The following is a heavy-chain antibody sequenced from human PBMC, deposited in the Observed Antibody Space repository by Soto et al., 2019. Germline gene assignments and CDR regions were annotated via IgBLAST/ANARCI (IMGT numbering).Heavy chain of an antibody. Sequence: QVQLVQSGAEVKKPGSSLKVSCKASGGTFSTYTITWVRQAPGQGLEWMGRIIPIIGIINYAQKCQGRVTISADKFTGTAYMELTGLRSDDTAVYYCAGDPDSHYNDSHASSYPWGQGTLVTVSS. CDR3: AGDPDSHYNDSHASSYP. V-gene: IGHV1-69*08. CDR1: GGTFSTYT. D-gene: IGHD4-4*01. CDR2: IIPIIGII. J-gene: IGHJ5*02.